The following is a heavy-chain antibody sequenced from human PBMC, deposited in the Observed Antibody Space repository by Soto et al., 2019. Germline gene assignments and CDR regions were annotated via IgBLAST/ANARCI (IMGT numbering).Heavy chain of an antibody. CDR1: GFTFSSYA. Sequence: PGGSLRLACAASGFTFSSYAMSWVRQAPGKGLEWVSIISGSGDKTYYADSVKGRVTISRDNSKNTLYLRMNSLRAEDTAVYYCAKDRIAAAEQYYFDYWGQGTLVTVSS. D-gene: IGHD6-13*01. CDR3: AKDRIAAAEQYYFDY. CDR2: ISGSGDKT. J-gene: IGHJ4*02. V-gene: IGHV3-23*01.